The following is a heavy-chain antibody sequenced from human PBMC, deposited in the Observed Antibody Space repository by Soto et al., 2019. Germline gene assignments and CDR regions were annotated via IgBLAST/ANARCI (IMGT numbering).Heavy chain of an antibody. J-gene: IGHJ3*02. CDR3: ARVDRGTATTVVDAFDI. CDR2: MSHSGGT. V-gene: IGHV4-34*01. D-gene: IGHD1-1*01. Sequence: QVQLQQWGAGLLKPSETLSLTCAVYGGFVSSGTYYWSWIRQPPGKGLEWIGEMSHSGGTHFNPSLKSRVTISVDTFKNQFSLKMSSVTAADTALYYCARVDRGTATTVVDAFDIWGPGTMVTVSS. CDR1: GGFVSSGTYY.